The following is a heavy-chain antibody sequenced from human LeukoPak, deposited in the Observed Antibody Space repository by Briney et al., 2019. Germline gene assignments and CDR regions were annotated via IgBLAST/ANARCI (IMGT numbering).Heavy chain of an antibody. CDR3: AKDLPQYYDFWSGYYGGFDY. J-gene: IGHJ4*02. CDR2: ISGDGGNI. D-gene: IGHD3-3*01. V-gene: IGHV3-43*02. Sequence: GGSLRLPCAASGFTFEDYAMHRVRQAPGKGLEWVSLISGDGGNIYYADSVKGRFTISRDNSKNSLYLQMNSLRTEDTALYYCAKDLPQYYDFWSGYYGGFDYWGQGTLVTVSS. CDR1: GFTFEDYA.